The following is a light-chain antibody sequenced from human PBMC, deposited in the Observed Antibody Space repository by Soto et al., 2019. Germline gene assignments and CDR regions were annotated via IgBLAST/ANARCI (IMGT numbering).Light chain of an antibody. CDR3: QSYDNSLSGSWV. CDR1: SSNIGSNN. V-gene: IGLV1-40*01. J-gene: IGLJ3*02. Sequence: QSVLTQPPSVSGTPGQRVTVSCSGTSSNIGSNNVYWYHQIAGTAPKLLIYGNSNRPSGVPDRFSGSKSGTSASLAINGLQAEDEAHYYCQSYDNSLSGSWVFGGGTKLTVL. CDR2: GNS.